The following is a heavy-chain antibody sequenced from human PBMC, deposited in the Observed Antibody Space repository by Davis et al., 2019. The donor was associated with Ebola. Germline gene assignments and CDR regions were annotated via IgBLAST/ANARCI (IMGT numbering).Heavy chain of an antibody. J-gene: IGHJ6*02. CDR3: ARDRSITIFGVAKGWDYGMDV. V-gene: IGHV4-59*11. D-gene: IGHD3-3*01. CDR1: GGSISSHY. CDR2: IYYSGST. Sequence: PGGSLRLSCTVSGGSISSHYWSWIRQPPGKGLEWIGYIYYSGSTNYNPSLKSRVTISVDTSKNQFSLKLSSVTAADPAVYYCARDRSITIFGVAKGWDYGMDVWGQGTTVTVSS.